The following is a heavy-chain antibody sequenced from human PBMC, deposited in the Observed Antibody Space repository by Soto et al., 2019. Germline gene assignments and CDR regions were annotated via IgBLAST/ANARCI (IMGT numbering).Heavy chain of an antibody. V-gene: IGHV3-23*01. CDR2: IDASGGYT. D-gene: IGHD6-13*01. CDR1: GFTFTDYA. Sequence: EVQLLESGGGLLQPGRSLRLSCAASGFTFTDYAMSWVSQAPGKGLEWVSLIDASGGYTYYADSVKGRFTISRDNSRNTLYLQMNSLRAEDTAVYYCAKDPKAGPPYYFDYWGQGSLVTVSS. J-gene: IGHJ4*02. CDR3: AKDPKAGPPYYFDY.